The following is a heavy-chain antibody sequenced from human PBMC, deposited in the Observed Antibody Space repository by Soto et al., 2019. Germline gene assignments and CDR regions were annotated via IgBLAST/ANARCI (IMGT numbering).Heavy chain of an antibody. Sequence: SGTLALTCTVSGDSVNNGRCYWTWIRQPPGKRVEWIGYIYSNGNTNYNPSLRSRVTISVDTSKNQFSLNLASVTAADTAVYYCAREYYHGSGPWYWGQGTLVTSPQ. V-gene: IGHV4-61*01. CDR1: GDSVNNGRCY. CDR2: IYSNGNT. D-gene: IGHD3-10*01. CDR3: AREYYHGSGPWY. J-gene: IGHJ4*02.